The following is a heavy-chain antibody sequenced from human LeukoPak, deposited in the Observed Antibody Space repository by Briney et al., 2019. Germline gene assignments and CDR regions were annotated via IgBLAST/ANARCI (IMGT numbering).Heavy chain of an antibody. CDR2: IIPIFGTA. V-gene: IGHV1-69*13. CDR3: ARAPDYYGSGTPGY. CDR1: GGTFSSYA. D-gene: IGHD3-10*01. J-gene: IGHJ4*02. Sequence: ASVKVSCKASGGTFSSYAISWVRQAPGQGLEWMGGIIPIFGTANYAQKFQGRVTITADESTSTAYMELSSLRSEDTAVYYCARAPDYYGSGTPGYWGQGTLVTVSS.